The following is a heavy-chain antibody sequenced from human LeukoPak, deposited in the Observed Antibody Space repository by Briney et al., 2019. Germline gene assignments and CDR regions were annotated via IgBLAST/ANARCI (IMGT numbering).Heavy chain of an antibody. Sequence: SETLSLTCTVSGGSISSYYWSWIRQPPGKGLEWIGYIYYSGSTNYNPSLKSRVTIPVDTSKNQFSLKLSSVTAADTAVYYCARGTDYDYVWGSYRTFDYWGQGTLVTVSS. CDR1: GGSISSYY. J-gene: IGHJ4*02. V-gene: IGHV4-59*01. CDR3: ARGTDYDYVWGSYRTFDY. CDR2: IYYSGST. D-gene: IGHD3-16*02.